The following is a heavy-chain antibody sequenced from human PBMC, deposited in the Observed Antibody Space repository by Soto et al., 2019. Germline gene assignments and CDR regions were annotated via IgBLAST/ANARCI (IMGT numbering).Heavy chain of an antibody. Sequence: GASVKVSCKTSGYKFTSYGISWVRQAPGQGLEWMGWISAYNGNTNYAQKLQGRVTMTTDTSTSTAYMELRSLRSDDTAVYYCARDQAKIPYYYDSSGYLADAFDIWGQGTMVTVSS. D-gene: IGHD3-22*01. J-gene: IGHJ3*02. CDR3: ARDQAKIPYYYDSSGYLADAFDI. V-gene: IGHV1-18*01. CDR2: ISAYNGNT. CDR1: GYKFTSYG.